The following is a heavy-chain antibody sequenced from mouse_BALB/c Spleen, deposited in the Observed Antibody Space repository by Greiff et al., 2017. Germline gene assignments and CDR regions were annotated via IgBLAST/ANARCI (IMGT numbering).Heavy chain of an antibody. Sequence: VQLQQSGPELVKPGASVKIPCKASGYTFTDYNMDWVKQSHGKSLEWIGDINPNNGGTIYNQKFKGKATLTVDKSSSTAYMELRSLTSEDTAVYYCARSYYGNLYYYAMDYWGQGTSVTVSS. CDR1: GYTFTDYN. CDR3: ARSYYGNLYYYAMDY. V-gene: IGHV1-18*01. CDR2: INPNNGGT. J-gene: IGHJ4*01. D-gene: IGHD2-10*01.